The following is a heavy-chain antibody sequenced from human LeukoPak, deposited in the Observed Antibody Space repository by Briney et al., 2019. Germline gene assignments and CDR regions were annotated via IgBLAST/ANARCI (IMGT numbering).Heavy chain of an antibody. CDR3: AKDAQVGWYSDY. D-gene: IGHD6-19*01. CDR2: ISGSGGST. J-gene: IGHJ4*02. CDR1: GGTFSSYA. V-gene: IGHV3-23*01. Sequence: ASVKVSCKASGGTFSSYAMSWVRQAPGKGLEWVSAISGSGGSTYYADSVKGRFTISRDNSKNTLYLQMNSLRAEDTAVYYCAKDAQVGWYSDYWGQGTLVTVSS.